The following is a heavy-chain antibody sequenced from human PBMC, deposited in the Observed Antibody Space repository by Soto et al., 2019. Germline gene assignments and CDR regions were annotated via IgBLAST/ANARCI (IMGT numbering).Heavy chain of an antibody. CDR2: IDYSGRT. CDR1: GGSISGGDYS. J-gene: IGHJ4*02. CDR3: ATGGSGKIWRENYFDY. V-gene: IGHV4-30-4*01. D-gene: IGHD3-10*01. Sequence: QVQLQESGPGLVKPSQTLSLTCTVSGGSISGGDYSWSWIRQPPGKGLEWMGYIDYSGRTYYNPSLKSRITISVDTPKNPFSLKLSSVTAADTAVYYCATGGSGKIWRENYFDYWGQGTLVTVSS.